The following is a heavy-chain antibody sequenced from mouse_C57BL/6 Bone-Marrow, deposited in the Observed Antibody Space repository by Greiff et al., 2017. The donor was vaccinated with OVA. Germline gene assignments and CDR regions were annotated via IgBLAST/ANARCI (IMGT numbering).Heavy chain of an antibody. J-gene: IGHJ1*03. CDR2: INPNNGGT. V-gene: IGHV1-26*01. CDR3: AVIYYYAPRDV. CDR1: GYTFTDYY. Sequence: VQLQQSGPELVKPGASVKISCKASGYTFTDYYMNWVKQSHGKSLEWIGDINPNNGGTSYNQKFKGKATLTVDKSSSTAYMEIRSLTSEDSAVYYCAVIYYYAPRDVWGTGTTVTVSS. D-gene: IGHD1-1*01.